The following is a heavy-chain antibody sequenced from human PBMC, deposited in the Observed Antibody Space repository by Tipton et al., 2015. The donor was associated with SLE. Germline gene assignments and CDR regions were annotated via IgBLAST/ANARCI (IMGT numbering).Heavy chain of an antibody. V-gene: IGHV1-69*01. CDR2: IIPIFGTA. D-gene: IGHD3-22*01. J-gene: IGHJ4*02. CDR1: GGTFSSYA. Sequence: QLVQSGPEVKKPGSSVKVSCKASGGTFSSYAISWVRQAPGQGLEWMGGIIPIFGTANYAQKFQGRVTITADESTSTVYMELSSLRSEDTAVYYCARDGDYYDGGYFDYWGQGTLVTVSS. CDR3: ARDGDYYDGGYFDY.